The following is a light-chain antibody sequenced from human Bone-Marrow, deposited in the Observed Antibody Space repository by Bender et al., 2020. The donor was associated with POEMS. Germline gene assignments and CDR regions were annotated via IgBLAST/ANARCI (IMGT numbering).Light chain of an antibody. V-gene: IGLV2-23*02. CDR1: RSDIGSYSR. J-gene: IGLJ2*01. CDR2: DVN. CDR3: CSYAGSNVF. Sequence: QSARTQPASVSGSPGQSVTISCTGTRSDIGSYSRVSWYQQHPDKAPKLLIYDVNMRPSGISDRFSGSKSGNTASLTITGLQAEDEADYFCCSYAGSNVFFGRGTKLTVL.